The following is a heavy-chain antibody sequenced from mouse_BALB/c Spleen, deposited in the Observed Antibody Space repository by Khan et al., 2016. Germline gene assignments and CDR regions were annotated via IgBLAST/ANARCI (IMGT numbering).Heavy chain of an antibody. D-gene: IGHD2-3*01. CDR2: INPGSGGT. Sequence: QVQLKESGAELVRPGTSVKVSCKASGYAFTNYLIEWVKQRPGQGLEWIGVINPGSGGTNYNEKFKGKATLTADKSSSTAYMQLSSLTSDDSAVYFCARYDGNYSAMDYWGQGTSVTVSS. V-gene: IGHV1-54*01. J-gene: IGHJ4*01. CDR1: GYAFTNYL. CDR3: ARYDGNYSAMDY.